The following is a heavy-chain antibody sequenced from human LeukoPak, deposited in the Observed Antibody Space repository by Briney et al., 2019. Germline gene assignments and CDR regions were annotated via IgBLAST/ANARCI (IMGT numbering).Heavy chain of an antibody. CDR1: GGSISSSSYY. V-gene: IGHV4-39*01. J-gene: IGHJ4*02. D-gene: IGHD6-13*01. Sequence: SETLSLTCTVSGGSISSSSYYWGWIRQPPGKGLEWIGNIYYSGSTYCNPSLKSRATISVDTSKNQFSLKLSSVTAADTAVYYCARQLAAAGNYWGQGTLVTVSS. CDR2: IYYSGST. CDR3: ARQLAAAGNY.